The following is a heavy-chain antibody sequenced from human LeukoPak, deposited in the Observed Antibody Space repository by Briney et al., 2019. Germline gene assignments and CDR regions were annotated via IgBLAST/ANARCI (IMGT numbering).Heavy chain of an antibody. D-gene: IGHD3-10*01. CDR3: ARRAITVAPYYFDY. CDR2: YYSGTT. J-gene: IGHJ4*02. CDR1: GGSISNKTYS. Sequence: SETLSLTCNVSGGSISNKTYSWGWIRQPPGKGLEWIGLYYSGTTYYNPSLKCRVTMYADTSKSQFSLKLTSVTAADTAVYFCARRAITVAPYYFDYWGQGTLVTVSS. V-gene: IGHV4-39*01.